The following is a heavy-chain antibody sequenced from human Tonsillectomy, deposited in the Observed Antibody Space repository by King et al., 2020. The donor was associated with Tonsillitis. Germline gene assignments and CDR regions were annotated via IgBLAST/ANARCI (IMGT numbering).Heavy chain of an antibody. D-gene: IGHD3-16*01. CDR3: ASTRLGELDH. Sequence: VQLVESGGGLVKPGGSLRLSCAASGFTFNDYYMSWIRQAPGKGLEWISYITSSSSYTKYADSVKGRFTISRDNAKNSLYLQMNSVRAEDTAVYYCASTRLGELDHWGQGTLVTVSS. CDR1: GFTFNDYY. CDR2: ITSSSSYT. V-gene: IGHV3-11*06. J-gene: IGHJ1*01.